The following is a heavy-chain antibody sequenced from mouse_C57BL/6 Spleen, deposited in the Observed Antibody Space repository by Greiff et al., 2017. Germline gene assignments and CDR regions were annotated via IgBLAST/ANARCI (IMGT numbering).Heavy chain of an antibody. CDR1: GFTFTDYY. J-gene: IGHJ3*01. CDR3: ARSDSNYVYWFAY. D-gene: IGHD2-5*01. V-gene: IGHV7-3*01. Sequence: EVQRVESGGGLVQPGGSLSLSCAASGFTFTDYYMSWVRQPPGKALEWLGFIRNNANGSTTEYSATVKGRFTISRDNSQCILYLQVNALRAEDSATYYCARSDSNYVYWFAYWGQGTLVTVSA. CDR2: IRNNANGSTT.